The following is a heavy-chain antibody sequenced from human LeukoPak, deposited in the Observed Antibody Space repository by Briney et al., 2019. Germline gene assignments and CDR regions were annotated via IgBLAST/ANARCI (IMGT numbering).Heavy chain of an antibody. J-gene: IGHJ5*02. V-gene: IGHV3-30*02. Sequence: PGGSLRLSCGASGFIFRSYGMNWVRQAPGKGLEWVACIYPDGNNKDYADSVKGRFIISRDNSKNTLFLQMNSLRPEDTAVYYCAKDWSGDYNWSDPWGQGTLVIVSS. CDR2: IYPDGNNK. D-gene: IGHD3-3*01. CDR1: GFIFRSYG. CDR3: AKDWSGDYNWSDP.